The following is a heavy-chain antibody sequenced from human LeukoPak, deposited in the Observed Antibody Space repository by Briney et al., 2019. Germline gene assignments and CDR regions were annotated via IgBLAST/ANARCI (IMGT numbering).Heavy chain of an antibody. CDR2: IYSGGST. J-gene: IGHJ3*02. CDR1: GFTVSSNY. CDR3: ARDTGYSGWADAFDI. D-gene: IGHD5-12*01. V-gene: IGHV3-53*01. Sequence: GGSLRLSCAASGFTVSSNYMSWVRQAPGKGLEWVSVIYSGGSTYYADSVKGRFTISRDNSKNALYLQMNSLRAEDTAVYYCARDTGYSGWADAFDIWGQGTMVTVSS.